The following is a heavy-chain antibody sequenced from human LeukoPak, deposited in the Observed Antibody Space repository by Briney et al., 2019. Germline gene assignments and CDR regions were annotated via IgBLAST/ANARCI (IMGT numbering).Heavy chain of an antibody. CDR2: ISYDGSHK. CDR3: VRSKRGGLDY. Sequence: PGRSLRLSCTASGFTFSNYAMHWVRQAPGKGLEWVAVISYDGSHKYYADSVKGRLTISRDNSENTLYLQMNSLRAEDTAVYYCVRSKRGGLDYWGQGTLVPVSS. D-gene: IGHD3-10*01. V-gene: IGHV3-30*01. CDR1: GFTFSNYA. J-gene: IGHJ4*02.